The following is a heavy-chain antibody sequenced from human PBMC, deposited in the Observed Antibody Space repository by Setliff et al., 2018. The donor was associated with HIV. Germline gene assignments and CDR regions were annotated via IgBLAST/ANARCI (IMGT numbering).Heavy chain of an antibody. Sequence: LTCTVSGGSISSSSYYWGWIRQPPGRGLEWIGSIYYSGSTYYNPSLQSRVTISVDMSKNQFSLKLNSVTAADTAVYYCARGEACGGGCHYAFELWGRGTMVTVSS. V-gene: IGHV4-39*01. CDR3: ARGEACGGGCHYAFEL. J-gene: IGHJ3*01. CDR2: IYYSGST. CDR1: GGSISSSSYY. D-gene: IGHD2-21*02.